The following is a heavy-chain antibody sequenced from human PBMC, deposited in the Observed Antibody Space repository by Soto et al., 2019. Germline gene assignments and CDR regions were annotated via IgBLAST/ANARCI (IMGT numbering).Heavy chain of an antibody. CDR2: FIPIFRTP. V-gene: IGHV1-69*01. D-gene: IGHD3-22*01. CDR1: GGIFGSHG. J-gene: IGHJ3*01. Sequence: QVQLIQSEAEVKKPGSSVRVSCTASGGIFGSHGFSWVRQAPGQRLEWVGGFIPIFRTPTYTEKFQARVRIAADESTNTVYLDVSSLTSEDTAVYYCVRDRRIYYSDPHDEFVASDYEVWGQGTMVSVS. CDR3: VRDRRIYYSDPHDEFVASDYEV.